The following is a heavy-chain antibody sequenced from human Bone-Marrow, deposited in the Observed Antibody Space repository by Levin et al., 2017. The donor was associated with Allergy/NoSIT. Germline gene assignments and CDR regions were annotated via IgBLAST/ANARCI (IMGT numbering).Heavy chain of an antibody. Sequence: GESLKISCAASGFTFSSYGMHWVRQAPGKGLEWVAVISYDGSNKYYADSVKGRFTISRDNSKNTLYLQMNSLRAEDTAVYYCAKSRSSSWYYFDYWGQGTLVTVSS. D-gene: IGHD6-13*01. CDR3: AKSRSSSWYYFDY. J-gene: IGHJ4*02. V-gene: IGHV3-30*18. CDR1: GFTFSSYG. CDR2: ISYDGSNK.